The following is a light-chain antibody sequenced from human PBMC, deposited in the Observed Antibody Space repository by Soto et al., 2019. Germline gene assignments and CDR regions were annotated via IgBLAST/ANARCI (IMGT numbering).Light chain of an antibody. Sequence: EIVMTQSLATLSVSPGERATLSCRASQSVATNLAWYQQKPGQAPGLLIFDASTRATGIPGRFSGSGSGTEFTLTISSLQSEDSAVYYCQQYNNGPRTFGQGTKVEIK. J-gene: IGKJ1*01. CDR2: DAS. CDR3: QQYNNGPRT. V-gene: IGKV3-15*01. CDR1: QSVATN.